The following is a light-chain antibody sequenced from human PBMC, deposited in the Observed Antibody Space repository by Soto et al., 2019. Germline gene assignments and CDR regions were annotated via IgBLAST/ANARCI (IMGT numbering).Light chain of an antibody. V-gene: IGLV2-14*01. CDR2: DVS. Sequence: SALTQPGSVSGSPGQSIAISCNGTSSDVGGYNYVSWYQQHSGKAPKLMIYDVSNRPSGVSNRFSGSKSGNTASLTISGLQAEDEADYYCGSYASSSTLYVFGTGTKVTVL. J-gene: IGLJ1*01. CDR1: SSDVGGYNY. CDR3: GSYASSSTLYV.